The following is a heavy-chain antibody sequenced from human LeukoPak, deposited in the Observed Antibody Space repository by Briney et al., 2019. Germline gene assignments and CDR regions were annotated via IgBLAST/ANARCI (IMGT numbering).Heavy chain of an antibody. V-gene: IGHV1-69*04. CDR2: IIPILGIA. D-gene: IGHD3-16*02. Sequence: SVKVSCKASGGTFSSYAISWVRQAPGQGLEWMGRIIPILGIANYAQKFQGRVTITADKSTSTAYMELSSLRSEDTAVYYCARGDYVWGSYRYHPYDYWGQGTLVTVSS. CDR1: GGTFSSYA. CDR3: ARGDYVWGSYRYHPYDY. J-gene: IGHJ4*02.